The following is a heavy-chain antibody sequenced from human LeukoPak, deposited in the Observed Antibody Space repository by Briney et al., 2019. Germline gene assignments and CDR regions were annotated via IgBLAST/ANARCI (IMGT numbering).Heavy chain of an antibody. V-gene: IGHV4-34*01. Sequence: SETLSLTCAVYGGSFSGYYWSWIRQPPGKGLEWIGEINHSASTNYNPSLKSRVTISVDTSKNQFSLKLSFVTAADTAVYYCARGQRHEYGGLYFKTFVWFDPWGQGALVTVSS. D-gene: IGHD6-19*01. CDR2: INHSAST. CDR1: GGSFSGYY. CDR3: ARGQRHEYGGLYFKTFVWFDP. J-gene: IGHJ5*02.